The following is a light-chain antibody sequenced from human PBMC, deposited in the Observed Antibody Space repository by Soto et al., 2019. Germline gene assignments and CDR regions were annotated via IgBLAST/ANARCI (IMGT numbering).Light chain of an antibody. CDR2: GAS. Sequence: EIVMTQSPVTLSVSPGERATLSCRASQSVSNHLAWYQQKPGQAPRLLIYGASTRATGIPARFSGSGSGTEFSLTIRSLLAEEFAVYSCQQYNNWPPRTFRQGNKLEIK. J-gene: IGKJ2*01. CDR1: QSVSNH. V-gene: IGKV3-15*01. CDR3: QQYNNWPPRT.